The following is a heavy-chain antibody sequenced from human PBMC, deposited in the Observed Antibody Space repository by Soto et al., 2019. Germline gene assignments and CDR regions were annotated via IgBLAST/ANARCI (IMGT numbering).Heavy chain of an antibody. Sequence: SETLSLTCTVSGGSISSYYWSWIRQPPGKGLEWIGYIYYSGSTNYNPSLKSRVTISVDTSKNQFSLKLSSVTAADTAVYYCAREGTGSYYYGMDVWGQGTTVTVSS. CDR2: IYYSGST. J-gene: IGHJ6*02. V-gene: IGHV4-59*01. CDR3: AREGTGSYYYGMDV. D-gene: IGHD1-1*01. CDR1: GGSISSYY.